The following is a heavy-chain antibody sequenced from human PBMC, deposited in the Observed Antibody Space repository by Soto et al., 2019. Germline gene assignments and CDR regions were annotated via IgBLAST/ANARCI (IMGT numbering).Heavy chain of an antibody. CDR3: LTTRHNYGMDV. Sequence: QVQLVQSGAEVKKPGSSVKVSCKASGGTFSSYAISWVRQAPGQGLEWMGGIIPIFGTASYAQKFQCRVTNTADESTSTAYMELSSLRPEDTGVYHCLTTRHNYGMDVLSQGTTVTVSS. D-gene: IGHD4-17*01. J-gene: IGHJ6*02. CDR1: GGTFSSYA. V-gene: IGHV1-69*01. CDR2: IIPIFGTA.